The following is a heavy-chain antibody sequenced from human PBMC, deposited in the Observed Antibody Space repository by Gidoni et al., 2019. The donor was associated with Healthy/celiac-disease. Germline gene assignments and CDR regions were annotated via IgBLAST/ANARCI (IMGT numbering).Heavy chain of an antibody. J-gene: IGHJ5*02. Sequence: EVQLLESGGGLVQPGGSLRLSCAASGFTFSSYAMSWVRQVPGKGLEWVSAISGSGGSTYYADSVKGRFTISRDNSKNTLYLQMNSLRAEDTAVYYCARSPAPPIWSGYYTGAWFDPWGQGTLVTVSS. CDR2: ISGSGGST. D-gene: IGHD3-3*01. V-gene: IGHV3-23*01. CDR1: GFTFSSYA. CDR3: ARSPAPPIWSGYYTGAWFDP.